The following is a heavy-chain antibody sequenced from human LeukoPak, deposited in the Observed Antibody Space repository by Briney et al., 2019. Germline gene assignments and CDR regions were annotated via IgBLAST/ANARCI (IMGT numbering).Heavy chain of an antibody. Sequence: SETLSLTCTVSDGSINDYFWSWIRQPPGKGLEYLGYVYFSGSAYYNPSLKSRVTISIDTSKNQFSLRLTSVTAADTAVYYCAREDSSSRNLDYWGQGTLVTVSS. D-gene: IGHD6-13*01. CDR1: DGSINDYF. V-gene: IGHV4-59*01. CDR3: AREDSSSRNLDY. J-gene: IGHJ4*02. CDR2: VYFSGSA.